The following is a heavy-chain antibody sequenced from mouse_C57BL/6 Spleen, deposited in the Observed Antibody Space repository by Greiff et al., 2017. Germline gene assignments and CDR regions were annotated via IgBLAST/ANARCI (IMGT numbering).Heavy chain of an antibody. CDR1: GYSFTGYY. J-gene: IGHJ3*01. Sequence: DVHLVESGPELVKPGASVKISCKASGYSFTGYYMNWVKQSPEKSLEWIGAITPSTGGTTYNQKLKAKSTLTVDKSSRTAYMQLKRLTSEDSAFYNCARSSGMWFAYWGQGTLVTVSA. CDR3: ARSSGMWFAY. V-gene: IGHV1-42*01. CDR2: ITPSTGGT. D-gene: IGHD3-1*01.